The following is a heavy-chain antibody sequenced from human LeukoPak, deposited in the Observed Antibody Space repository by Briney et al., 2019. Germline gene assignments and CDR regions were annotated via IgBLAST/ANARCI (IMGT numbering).Heavy chain of an antibody. V-gene: IGHV4-4*07. Sequence: PSQTLSLTCTVSGGSISTFYWSCIPQPAGKGLEWIGRIYTSGSSGSTNYDPSLKSRVTMSVDTSKNQFSLKLSSVTAADTAVYYCARGPYSTNYYSFAYWGQGTLATVSS. D-gene: IGHD2-8*01. CDR1: GGSISTFY. CDR2: IYTSGSSGST. J-gene: IGHJ4*02. CDR3: ARGPYSTNYYSFAY.